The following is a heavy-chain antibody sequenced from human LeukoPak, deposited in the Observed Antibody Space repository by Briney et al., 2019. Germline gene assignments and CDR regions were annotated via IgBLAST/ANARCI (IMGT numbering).Heavy chain of an antibody. V-gene: IGHV3-23*01. CDR2: ISGSDDGT. D-gene: IGHD4-17*01. J-gene: IGHJ4*02. CDR1: GFTFRNCG. Sequence: GGSLRLSCVASGFTFRNCGMTWVRQAPGKGLEWVSTISGSDDGTYYADSVRGRFTISRDNSKNTLYLQMKALRVEDTAMYYCARDSGDGDYEPLDSWGQGTLVTVSS. CDR3: ARDSGDGDYEPLDS.